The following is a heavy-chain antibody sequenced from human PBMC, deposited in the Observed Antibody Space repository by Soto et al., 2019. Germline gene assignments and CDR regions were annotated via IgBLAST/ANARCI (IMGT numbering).Heavy chain of an antibody. CDR1: GFTVSSNY. V-gene: IGHV3-53*01. Sequence: EVQLVESGGGLIQPGGSLRLSCAASGFTVSSNYMSWVRQAPGKGLEWVSVIYSGGSTYYADSVKGRFTISRDNSKNTLYLQMNSLRAEDPAVYYCARGRYYYGSGGGYGMDVWGQGTTVTVSS. CDR2: IYSGGST. J-gene: IGHJ6*02. CDR3: ARGRYYYGSGGGYGMDV. D-gene: IGHD3-10*01.